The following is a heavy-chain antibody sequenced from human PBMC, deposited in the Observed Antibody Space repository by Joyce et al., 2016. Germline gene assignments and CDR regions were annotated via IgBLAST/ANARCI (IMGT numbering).Heavy chain of an antibody. CDR1: GFAFNTYG. CDR3: AREYGDYAPYYYFGMDV. J-gene: IGHJ6*02. Sequence: GTSLRLSCAASGFAFNTYGMHWVRQAPGKGLEWVGVIWYDGNKKYYGDSVKGRFTISRDNSNNILFLHMSSLRGEDTAVYYCAREYGDYAPYYYFGMDVWGQGTAVTVAS. D-gene: IGHD4-17*01. CDR2: IWYDGNKK. V-gene: IGHV3-33*01.